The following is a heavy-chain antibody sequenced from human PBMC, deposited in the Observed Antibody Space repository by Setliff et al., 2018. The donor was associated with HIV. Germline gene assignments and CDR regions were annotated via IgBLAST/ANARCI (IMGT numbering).Heavy chain of an antibody. J-gene: IGHJ6*02. CDR3: ARVVLYADLGIAGLTNYYYGMDV. CDR2: IDPSAGST. D-gene: IGHD7-27*01. V-gene: IGHV1-46*01. Sequence: ASVKVSCKASGYSFTTYFMHWVRQAPGQGLEWMGIIDPSAGSTNYAQKFQGRVTMTRDTSANTVYMELSSLRFEDTAVYYCARVVLYADLGIAGLTNYYYGMDVWGQGTTVTSP. CDR1: GYSFTTYF.